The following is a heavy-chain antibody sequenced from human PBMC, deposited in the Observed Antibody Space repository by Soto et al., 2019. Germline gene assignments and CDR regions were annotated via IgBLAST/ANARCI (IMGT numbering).Heavy chain of an antibody. V-gene: IGHV6-1*01. CDR1: GDSVSNKDAA. CDR2: TYYRSKWYY. D-gene: IGHD6-13*01. CDR3: ARDLYSSSIHYYYMDV. Sequence: SQTLSLTCAISGDSVSNKDAAWNWIRQTPSRGLEWLGRTYYRSKWYYEYEVSVKSRMTINPDTSKNQFSLQLNSVAPEDMAVYYCARDLYSSSIHYYYMDVWGKGTTVTVSS. J-gene: IGHJ6*03.